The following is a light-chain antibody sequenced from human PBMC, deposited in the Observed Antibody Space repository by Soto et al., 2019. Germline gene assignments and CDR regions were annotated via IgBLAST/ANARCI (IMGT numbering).Light chain of an antibody. CDR2: NSY. Sequence: QSVLTKPPSAYGTPGQRVTISCSGSSSNIGSKTVNWYQQLPGTVPKLLIYNSYQRPSGVPDRFSGSKSGTSASLAISGLQSEGEADYYCAAWDASLNGYVFGAGTKVTVL. V-gene: IGLV1-44*01. CDR1: SSNIGSKT. CDR3: AAWDASLNGYV. J-gene: IGLJ1*01.